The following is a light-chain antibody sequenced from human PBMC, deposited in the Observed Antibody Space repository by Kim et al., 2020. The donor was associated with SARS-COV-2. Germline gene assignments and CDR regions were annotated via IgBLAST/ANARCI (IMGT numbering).Light chain of an antibody. V-gene: IGKV1-12*02. CDR3: QQGNSFPFT. CDR1: QSISSW. CDR2: AAT. Sequence: DIQMTQSPSSVSASIGDRVTITCRASQSISSWLGWYQQKPGKAPKLLIYAATTLQTGVPSRFSGSGSGTDFTLTINSLQPEDFETYYCQQGNSFPFTFGPGTKVDIK. J-gene: IGKJ3*01.